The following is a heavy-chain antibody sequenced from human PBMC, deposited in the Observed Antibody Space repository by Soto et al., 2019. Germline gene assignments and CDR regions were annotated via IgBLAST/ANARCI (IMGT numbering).Heavy chain of an antibody. CDR3: ATEYVVAATLSWFDP. CDR2: FDPEDGET. V-gene: IGHV1-24*01. J-gene: IGHJ5*02. CDR1: GYTLTELS. Sequence: GASVKVSCKVSGYTLTELSMHWVRQAPGKGLEWMGGFDPEDGETIYAQKFQGRVTMAEDTSTDTAYMELSSLRSEDTAVYYCATEYVVAATLSWFDPWGQGTLVTVSS. D-gene: IGHD2-15*01.